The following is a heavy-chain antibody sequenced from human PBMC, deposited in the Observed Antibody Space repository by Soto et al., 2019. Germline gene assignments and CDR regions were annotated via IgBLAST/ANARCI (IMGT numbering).Heavy chain of an antibody. CDR2: IKNNANNYAT. CDR1: GFSFSDYA. J-gene: IGHJ6*02. V-gene: IGHV3-73*01. CDR3: TRLSEGAYYHYGMNV. Sequence: EEQVVESGGGLVQPGGSLKLSCAGSGFSFSDYAIHWVRQASGQGLEWFGRIKNNANNYATASAASLKGRFTVSRDDSRNTAYLQMNRLETDDTAVYYCTRLSEGAYYHYGMNVWGQGTTVTVSS. D-gene: IGHD1-26*01.